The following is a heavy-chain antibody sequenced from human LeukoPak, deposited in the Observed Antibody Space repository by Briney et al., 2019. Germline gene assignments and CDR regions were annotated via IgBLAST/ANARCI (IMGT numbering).Heavy chain of an antibody. J-gene: IGHJ4*02. CDR3: ARVYQSAEYYFDY. CDR1: GGSIGRDY. Sequence: SETLSLTCTVSGGSIGRDYWSWIRQPPGKGLEGVGYIYYTGSTEYHHSFKSRVTISLDTSKNQFSLKLTSVTAADPAVYYCARVYQSAEYYFDYWGQGTLVSVSS. V-gene: IGHV4-59*01. D-gene: IGHD2-2*01. CDR2: IYYTGST.